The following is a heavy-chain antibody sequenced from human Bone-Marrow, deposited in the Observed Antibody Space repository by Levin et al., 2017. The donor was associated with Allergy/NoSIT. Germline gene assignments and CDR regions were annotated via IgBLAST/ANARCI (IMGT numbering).Heavy chain of an antibody. Sequence: SGPTLVKPTQTLTLTCTFSGFSLGITRVGVGWIRQPPGKALEWLAVIYWDDAKRYSPSLKSRLTINKDTSKNQVVLTTTNMDPVDTGTYYCAHSVLFTNGWYFDYWSQGIEVTVSS. CDR3: AHSVLFTNGWYFDY. J-gene: IGHJ4*02. CDR2: IYWDDAK. CDR1: GFSLGITRVG. V-gene: IGHV2-5*02. D-gene: IGHD6-19*01.